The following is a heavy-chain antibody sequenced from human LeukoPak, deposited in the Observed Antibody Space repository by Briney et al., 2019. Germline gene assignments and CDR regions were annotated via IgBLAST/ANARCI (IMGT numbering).Heavy chain of an antibody. Sequence: SQTLSLTCTVSGGSISSYYWSWIRQPPGKGLEWIGYIYYSGSTNYNPSLKSRVTISVVTSKNQFSLKLSSVTAADTAVYYCARVVAAGIDYWGQGTLVTVSS. V-gene: IGHV4-59*01. D-gene: IGHD6-13*01. CDR1: GGSISSYY. J-gene: IGHJ4*02. CDR3: ARVVAAGIDY. CDR2: IYYSGST.